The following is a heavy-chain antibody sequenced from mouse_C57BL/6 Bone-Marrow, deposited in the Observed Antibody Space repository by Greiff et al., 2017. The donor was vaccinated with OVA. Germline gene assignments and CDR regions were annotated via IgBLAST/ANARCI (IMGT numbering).Heavy chain of an antibody. V-gene: IGHV5-12*01. J-gene: IGHJ3*01. D-gene: IGHD2-4*01. CDR3: ARPGLRRAWFAY. Sequence: EVMLVESGGGLVQPGGSLKLSCAASGFTFSDYYMYWVRQTPEKRLEWVAYISNGGGSTYYPDTVKGRFTISRDNAKNTLYLQMSRLKSEDTAMYYCARPGLRRAWFAYWGQGTLVTVSA. CDR1: GFTFSDYY. CDR2: ISNGGGST.